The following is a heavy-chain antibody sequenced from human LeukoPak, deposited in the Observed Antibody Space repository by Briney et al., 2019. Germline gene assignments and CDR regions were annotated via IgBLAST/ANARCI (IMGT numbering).Heavy chain of an antibody. CDR2: MNPNSGNT. Sequence: GASVKVSCKASGYTFTSYDINWVRQATGQGLEWMGWMNPNSGNTGYAQKFQGRVTMTRNTSISTAYMELSSLRSEDTAVYYCARAGFWRSGSYNWFDPWGQGTLVTVSS. D-gene: IGHD3-10*01. CDR1: GYTFTSYD. J-gene: IGHJ5*02. V-gene: IGHV1-8*01. CDR3: ARAGFWRSGSYNWFDP.